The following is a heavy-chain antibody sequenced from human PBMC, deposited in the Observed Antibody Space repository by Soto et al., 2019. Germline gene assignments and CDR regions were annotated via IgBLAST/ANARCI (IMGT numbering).Heavy chain of an antibody. CDR1: GFTFSSYG. V-gene: IGHV3-30*18. CDR2: ISYDGSNK. Sequence: GGSLRLSCAASGFTFSSYGMHWVRQAPGKGLEWVAVISYDGSNKYYADSVKGRFTISRDNSKNTLYLQMNSLRAEDTAVYYCAKDRGGVSGYDFVFYFDYWGQGTLVTVSS. D-gene: IGHD5-12*01. J-gene: IGHJ4*02. CDR3: AKDRGGVSGYDFVFYFDY.